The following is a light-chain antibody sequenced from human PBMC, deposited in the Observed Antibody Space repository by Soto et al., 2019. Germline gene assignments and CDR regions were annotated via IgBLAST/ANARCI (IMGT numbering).Light chain of an antibody. CDR3: QTWGTGLHVV. Sequence: QLVLTQSPSASASLGASVNLTCTLSSGHISYAIAWHQQQPEKGPRYLMKVNSDGSPYKGDGIPDRFSGSSSGAERYLTISSLQSEDEADCYCQTWGTGLHVVFGGGTKLTVL. V-gene: IGLV4-69*01. J-gene: IGLJ2*01. CDR2: VNSDGSP. CDR1: SGHISYA.